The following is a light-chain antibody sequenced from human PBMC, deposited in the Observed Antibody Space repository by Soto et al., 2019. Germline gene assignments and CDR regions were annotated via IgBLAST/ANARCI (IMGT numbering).Light chain of an antibody. CDR1: QSINIW. J-gene: IGKJ5*01. Sequence: IQMTQSPSTLSASVGDRVTFTCRASQSINIWLAWYQQKPGKAPKLLIYKASTLEVGVPSRFSGSGSGTEFTLTISSLQPEDFATYYCQQSYSTLSITFGQGTRLEIK. CDR2: KAS. CDR3: QQSYSTLSIT. V-gene: IGKV1-5*03.